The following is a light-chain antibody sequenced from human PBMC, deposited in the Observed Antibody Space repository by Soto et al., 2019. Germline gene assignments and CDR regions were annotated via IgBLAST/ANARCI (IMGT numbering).Light chain of an antibody. CDR3: MQGTHWPRT. J-gene: IGKJ1*01. CDR1: HSLLHTNGKTY. V-gene: IGKV2-29*03. CDR2: EVS. Sequence: DIVVTQTPLSLSVTPGQPASISCKSSHSLLHTNGKTYLYWYLQRPGQPPQPLIYEVSSRFSGVPERFSGSGSGTDFTLKISRVEAEDVGVYYCMQGTHWPRTFGQGTKVDIK.